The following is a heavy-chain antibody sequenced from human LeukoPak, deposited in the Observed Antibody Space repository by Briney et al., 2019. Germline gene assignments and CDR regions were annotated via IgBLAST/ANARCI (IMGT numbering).Heavy chain of an antibody. V-gene: IGHV7-4-1*02. CDR2: INTNNGNP. J-gene: IGHJ4*02. CDR1: GYTFTSYY. CDR3: ARVQSVAGRLDS. Sequence: ASVKVSCKASGYTFTSYYMPWVRQAPGQGLEWMGWINTNNGNPMYAQDFTGRFVFSLDTSVTTAFLQINSLEAEDTAVYYCARVQSVAGRLDSWGQGTLVTVSS. D-gene: IGHD6-19*01.